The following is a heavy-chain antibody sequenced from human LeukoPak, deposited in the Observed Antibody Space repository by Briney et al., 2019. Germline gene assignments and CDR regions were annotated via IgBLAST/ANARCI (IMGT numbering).Heavy chain of an antibody. V-gene: IGHV4-30-4*08. Sequence: NASETLSLTCTVSGGSISSGDYYWSWIRQPPGNGLEWIGYIYYSGSTYYNPSLKSRVTISVDTSKNQFSLKLSSVTAADTAVYYCARVAPADYYYYYYYMDVWGKGTTVTVSS. CDR2: IYYSGST. CDR1: GGSISSGDYY. CDR3: ARVAPADYYYYYYYMDV. D-gene: IGHD6-13*01. J-gene: IGHJ6*03.